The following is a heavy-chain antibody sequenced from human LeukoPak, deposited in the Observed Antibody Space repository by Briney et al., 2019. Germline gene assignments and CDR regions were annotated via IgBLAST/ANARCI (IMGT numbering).Heavy chain of an antibody. J-gene: IGHJ4*02. Sequence: GGSLRLSCAASGFTFHHYSMHWVRQPPGKGLEWVSLISWDGGITYYADSVRGRFTISRDNGKNSLSLEMNSLRTEDTALYYCAKDSNTVGYSFGSWGQGTLVTVTS. CDR1: GFTFHHYS. CDR3: AKDSNTVGYSFGS. CDR2: ISWDGGIT. D-gene: IGHD5-24*01. V-gene: IGHV3-43*01.